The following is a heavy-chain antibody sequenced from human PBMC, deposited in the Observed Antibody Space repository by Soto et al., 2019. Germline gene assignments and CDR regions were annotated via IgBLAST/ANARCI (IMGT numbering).Heavy chain of an antibody. CDR1: GFSLTTYGVG. D-gene: IGHD5-18*01. Sequence: QITLKESGPALVKPTQTLTLTCTFSGFSLTTYGVGVGWIRQPPGKALEWLALIFWNDDERYSPSLKSRLTITTDTSKNQVVLTMKNMDPVDPAAYYCVHPGYRYDPFGYWGRGSLVTVSS. V-gene: IGHV2-5*01. CDR2: IFWNDDE. CDR3: VHPGYRYDPFGY. J-gene: IGHJ4*02.